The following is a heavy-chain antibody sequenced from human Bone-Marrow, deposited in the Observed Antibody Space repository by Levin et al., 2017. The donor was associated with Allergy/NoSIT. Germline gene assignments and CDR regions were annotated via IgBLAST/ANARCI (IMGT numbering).Heavy chain of an antibody. Sequence: GGSLRLSCAASGFTFSSYGMHWVRQAPGKGPEWVAVISSDGNNKYYADSVKGRFTISRDNSKNTLSLQMNSLRAEDTAMYYCAKTCCSSTSCYFDYWGQGTLVTVSS. J-gene: IGHJ4*02. V-gene: IGHV3-30*18. CDR2: ISSDGNNK. CDR1: GFTFSSYG. D-gene: IGHD2-2*01. CDR3: AKTCCSSTSCYFDY.